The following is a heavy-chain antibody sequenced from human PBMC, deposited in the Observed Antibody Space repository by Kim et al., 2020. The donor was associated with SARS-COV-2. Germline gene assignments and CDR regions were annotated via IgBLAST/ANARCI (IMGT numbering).Heavy chain of an antibody. Sequence: GGSLRLSCAASGFTFSSYAMHWVRQAPGKGLEWVAVISYDGSNKYYADSVKGRFTISRDNSKNTLYLQMNSLRAEDTAVYYCARGGLGWELLPHDYWGQG. D-gene: IGHD1-26*01. CDR1: GFTFSSYA. CDR3: ARGGLGWELLPHDY. V-gene: IGHV3-30*04. CDR2: ISYDGSNK. J-gene: IGHJ4*02.